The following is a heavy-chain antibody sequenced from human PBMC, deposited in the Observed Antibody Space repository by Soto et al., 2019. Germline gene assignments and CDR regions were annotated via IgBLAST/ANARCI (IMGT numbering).Heavy chain of an antibody. Sequence: PWETLSLTCKVSGGSISSYYWSWIRQPPGKGLEWIGYIYYSGSTNYNPSLKSRVTISVDTSKNQFSLKLSSVTAADTAVYYCARAGTGLFDYWGQGTLVTVS. CDR2: IYYSGST. CDR1: GGSISSYY. CDR3: ARAGTGLFDY. V-gene: IGHV4-59*08. J-gene: IGHJ4*02. D-gene: IGHD6-13*01.